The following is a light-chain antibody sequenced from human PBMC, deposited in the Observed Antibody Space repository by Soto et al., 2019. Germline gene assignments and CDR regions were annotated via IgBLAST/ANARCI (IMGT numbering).Light chain of an antibody. CDR3: QQYGSSLT. CDR1: QTISSW. V-gene: IGKV1-5*03. Sequence: DIQMTQSPSTLSGSVGDRVTITCRASQTISSWLAWYQQKPGKAPKLLIYKASTLKSGVPSRFSGSGSGTDFTLTISSLEPEDFAVYYCQQYGSSLTFGQGTKVDIK. J-gene: IGKJ1*01. CDR2: KAS.